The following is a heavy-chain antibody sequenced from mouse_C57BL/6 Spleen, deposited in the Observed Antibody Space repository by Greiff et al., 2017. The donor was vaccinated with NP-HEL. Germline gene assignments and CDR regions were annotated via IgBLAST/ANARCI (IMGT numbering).Heavy chain of an antibody. Sequence: VQLQQSGPELVKPGASVKISCKASGYAFSSSWMNWVKQRPGQGLEWIGRIYPGDGDTNYNGKFKGKATLTADKSSSTAYMQLSSLTSEDSAVYFCARWDTNYWGQGTTLTVSS. J-gene: IGHJ2*01. CDR2: IYPGDGDT. V-gene: IGHV1-82*01. D-gene: IGHD1-1*01. CDR3: ARWDTNY. CDR1: GYAFSSSW.